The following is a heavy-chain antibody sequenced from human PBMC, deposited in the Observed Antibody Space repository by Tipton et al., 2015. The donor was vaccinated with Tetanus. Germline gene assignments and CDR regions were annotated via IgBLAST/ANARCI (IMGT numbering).Heavy chain of an antibody. CDR3: VRDAASDYQGLDV. CDR1: GFIVSSHY. V-gene: IGHV3-53*01. Sequence: SLRLSCVASGFIVSSHYMSWVRQAPGKGLEWVSVMYSGGDTYYVDSVKGRFSISRDNAKNTLYLQMNSLRVEDTAVYYCVRDAASDYQGLDVWGLGTTVIVSS. D-gene: IGHD3-10*01. CDR2: MYSGGDT. J-gene: IGHJ6*02.